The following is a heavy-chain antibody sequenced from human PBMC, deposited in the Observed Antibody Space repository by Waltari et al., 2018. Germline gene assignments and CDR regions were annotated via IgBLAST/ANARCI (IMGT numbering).Heavy chain of an antibody. J-gene: IGHJ4*02. CDR3: ARGAHSYYYDSSYFDY. D-gene: IGHD3-22*01. V-gene: IGHV4-34*01. Sequence: QVQLQQWGAGLLKPSETLSLTCAVYGGSFSGYYWSWIRQPPGKGLEWIGEINHSGSTNYNPSLKSRVTISVDTSKNQFSLKLSSVTAADTTVYYCARGAHSYYYDSSYFDYWGQGTLVTVSS. CDR2: INHSGST. CDR1: GGSFSGYY.